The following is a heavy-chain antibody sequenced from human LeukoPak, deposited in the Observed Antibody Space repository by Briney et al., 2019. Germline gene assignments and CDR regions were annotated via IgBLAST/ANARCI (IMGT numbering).Heavy chain of an antibody. J-gene: IGHJ4*02. CDR2: ISGSGGST. D-gene: IGHD2-21*02. CDR3: ARDYPKAPYVVVTVSFDY. Sequence: PGGSLRLSCAASGFTFSSYAMSWVRRAPGKGLEWVSAISGSGGSTYYADSVKGRFTISRDNSKNTLYLQMNSLRAEDTAVYYCARDYPKAPYVVVTVSFDYWGQGTLVTVSS. V-gene: IGHV3-23*01. CDR1: GFTFSSYA.